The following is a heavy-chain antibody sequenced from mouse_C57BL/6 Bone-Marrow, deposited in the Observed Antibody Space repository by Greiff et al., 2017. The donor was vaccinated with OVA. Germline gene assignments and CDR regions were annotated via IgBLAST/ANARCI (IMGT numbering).Heavy chain of an antibody. CDR2: INPNNGGT. V-gene: IGHV1-26*01. Sequence: VHVKHSGPELVKPGASVKISCKASGYTFTDYYMNWVKQSHGKSLEWIGDINPNNGGTSYNQKFKGKATLTVDKSSSTAYMELRSLTSEDSAVYYCARGRITTVVAPFAYWGQGTLVTVSA. CDR1: GYTFTDYY. CDR3: ARGRITTVVAPFAY. J-gene: IGHJ3*01. D-gene: IGHD1-1*01.